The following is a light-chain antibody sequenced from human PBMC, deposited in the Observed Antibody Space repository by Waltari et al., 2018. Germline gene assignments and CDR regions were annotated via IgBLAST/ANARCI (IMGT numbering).Light chain of an antibody. CDR2: GAS. CDR3: QQYNNWPPT. CDR1: LTVNTD. Sequence: EIVMTQSPATLSVSPGERAPLSCRASLTVNTDLAWYQQKPGQAPRLLIHGASTRASGIPARFSGSESGTEFTLTITSLQSEDFAVYYCQQYNNWPPTFGPGTKVDVK. J-gene: IGKJ3*01. V-gene: IGKV3D-15*01.